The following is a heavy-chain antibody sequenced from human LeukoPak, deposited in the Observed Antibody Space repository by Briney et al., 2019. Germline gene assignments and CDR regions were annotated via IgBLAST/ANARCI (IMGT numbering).Heavy chain of an antibody. CDR3: ARLSEPD. V-gene: IGHV3-23*01. Sequence: PGGSLRHSRAPSGFTHCLYLVTCVPQAPGGGLEWVSTIIGSGENTYYADSVKGRFTISRDNSKNTLYLHMDSLRAEDTAVYYCARLSEPDWGQGTLVTVSS. CDR2: IIGSGENT. CDR1: GFTHCLYL. J-gene: IGHJ4*02.